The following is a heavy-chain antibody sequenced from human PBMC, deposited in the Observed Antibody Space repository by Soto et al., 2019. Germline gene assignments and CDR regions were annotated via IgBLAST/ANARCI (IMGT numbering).Heavy chain of an antibody. CDR3: AKDYYDSSGYYYYYYGMDV. Sequence: PGGSLRLSCAASGFTFDDYAMHWVRQAPGKGLEWVPGISWNSGSIGYADSVKGRFTISRDNAKNSLYLQMNSLRAEDTALYYCAKDYYDSSGYYYYYYGMDVWGQGTTVTVSS. V-gene: IGHV3-9*01. CDR2: ISWNSGSI. D-gene: IGHD3-22*01. CDR1: GFTFDDYA. J-gene: IGHJ6*02.